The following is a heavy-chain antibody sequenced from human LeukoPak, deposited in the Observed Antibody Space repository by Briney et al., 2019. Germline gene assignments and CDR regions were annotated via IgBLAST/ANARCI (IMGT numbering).Heavy chain of an antibody. CDR2: ITSGGSTI. V-gene: IGHV3-48*01. D-gene: IGHD3-10*01. CDR3: ARSRSGYYMDV. Sequence: GGSLRLSCAASGFTLSSYSMNWVRQAPGKGLKWVSHITSGGSTISYADSVKGRFTISRDIAKNSLYLQMNSLSAEDTAVYYCARSRSGYYMDVWGKGTTVTVSS. J-gene: IGHJ6*03. CDR1: GFTLSSYS.